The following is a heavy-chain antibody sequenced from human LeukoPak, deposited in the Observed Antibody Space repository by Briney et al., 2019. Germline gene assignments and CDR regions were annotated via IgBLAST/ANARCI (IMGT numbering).Heavy chain of an antibody. CDR3: ASLGRFGEFNWFDP. Sequence: PGGSLRLSCAASGFTFSDYYMSWIRQAPGKGLEWVSYISSSSRYTNYADSVKGRFTISRDNAKNSLYLQMNSLRAEDTAVYYCASLGRFGEFNWFDPWGQGTLVTVSS. D-gene: IGHD3-10*01. J-gene: IGHJ5*02. CDR1: GFTFSDYY. CDR2: ISSSSRYT. V-gene: IGHV3-11*06.